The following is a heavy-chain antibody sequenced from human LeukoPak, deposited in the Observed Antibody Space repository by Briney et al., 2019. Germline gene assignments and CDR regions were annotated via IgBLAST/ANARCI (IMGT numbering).Heavy chain of an antibody. D-gene: IGHD3-16*01. J-gene: IGHJ4*02. CDR3: AKTGAPMGGY. CDR1: GGSLSGDNYY. V-gene: IGHV4-61*01. CDR2: ISLSGST. Sequence: SETLSLTCTPSGGSLSGDNYYWRWIRQPPGKGLQWIAYISLSGSTNYNPSLKSRVTISLDTSKNQFSLRLTSVTAADTAVYYCAKTGAPMGGYWGQGTLVTVSS.